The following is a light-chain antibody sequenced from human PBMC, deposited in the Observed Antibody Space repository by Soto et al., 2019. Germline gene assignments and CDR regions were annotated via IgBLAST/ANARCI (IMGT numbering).Light chain of an antibody. CDR2: DVS. CDR1: SGDIGTYNY. Sequence: QSVLTQPASVSVSPGQSITISCTGTSGDIGTYNYVSWYQHHPGKVPKLMIYDVSNRPSWVSNRFSGSKSGNTAALTISGLQAEDEADYYCRSYSSSSTLLLFGGGTKLTVL. V-gene: IGLV2-14*01. J-gene: IGLJ2*01. CDR3: RSYSSSSTLLL.